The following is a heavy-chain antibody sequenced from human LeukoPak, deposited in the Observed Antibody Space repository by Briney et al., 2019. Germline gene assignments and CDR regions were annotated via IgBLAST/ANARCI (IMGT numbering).Heavy chain of an antibody. J-gene: IGHJ5*02. CDR2: IKHDGSEK. V-gene: IGHV3-7*01. CDR1: GFTFSTYY. D-gene: IGHD6-13*01. Sequence: GGSLRLSCAASGFTFSTYYMTWVRQAPGRGLEWVAVIKHDGSEKYYVDSVMGRSIISRANAKNSLYLQMNTLRAEDTALYYCGRGLYSSSPWGQGTLVTVSS. CDR3: GRGLYSSSP.